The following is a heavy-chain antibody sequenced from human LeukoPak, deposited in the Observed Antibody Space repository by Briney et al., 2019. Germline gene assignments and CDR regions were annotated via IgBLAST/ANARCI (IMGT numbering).Heavy chain of an antibody. Sequence: PSETLSPTCTVSGGSISSYYWSWIRQPPGKGLEWIGYIYYSGSTNYNPSLKSRVTISVDTSKNQFSLKLSSVTAADTAVYYCARAYSSGWRVDYWGQGTLVTVSS. J-gene: IGHJ4*02. V-gene: IGHV4-59*01. CDR2: IYYSGST. CDR3: ARAYSSGWRVDY. CDR1: GGSISSYY. D-gene: IGHD6-19*01.